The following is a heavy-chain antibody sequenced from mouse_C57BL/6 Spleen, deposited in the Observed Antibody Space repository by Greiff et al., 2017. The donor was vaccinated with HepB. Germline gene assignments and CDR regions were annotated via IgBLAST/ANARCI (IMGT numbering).Heavy chain of an antibody. V-gene: IGHV1-50*01. CDR1: GYTFTSYW. Sequence: VVESGAELVKPGASVKLSCKASGYTFTSYWMQWVKQRPGQGLEWIGEIDPSDSYTNYNQKFKGKATLTVDTSSSTAYMQLSSLTSEDSAVYYCARRMYYFDYWGQGTTLTVSS. CDR2: IDPSDSYT. J-gene: IGHJ2*01. CDR3: ARRMYYFDY.